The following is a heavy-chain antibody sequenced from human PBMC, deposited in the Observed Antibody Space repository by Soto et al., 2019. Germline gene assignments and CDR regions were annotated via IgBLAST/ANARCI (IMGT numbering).Heavy chain of an antibody. CDR1: GYTLTELS. CDR2: FDPEDGET. CDR3: ATFRKDNWNYPTNWFDP. J-gene: IGHJ5*02. D-gene: IGHD1-7*01. V-gene: IGHV1-24*01. Sequence: ASVKVSCKVSGYTLTELSMHWVRQAPGKGLEWMGGFDPEDGETIYAQKFQGRVTMTEDTSTDTAYMELSSLRSEDTAVYYCATFRKDNWNYPTNWFDPWGQGTLVTVPQ.